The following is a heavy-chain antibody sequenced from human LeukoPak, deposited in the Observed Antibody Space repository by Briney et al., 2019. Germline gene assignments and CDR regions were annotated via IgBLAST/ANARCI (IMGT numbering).Heavy chain of an antibody. CDR3: ARQQIAVAGSVYYYMDV. V-gene: IGHV3-48*01. CDR1: GFTFSSYS. Sequence: GGSLRLSCAASGFTFSSYSMNWVRQAPGKGLEWVSYISSSSSTIYYADSVKGRFTISRDNAKNSLYLQMNSLRAEDTAVYYCARQQIAVAGSVYYYMDVWGKGTTVTVSS. D-gene: IGHD6-19*01. CDR2: ISSSSSTI. J-gene: IGHJ6*03.